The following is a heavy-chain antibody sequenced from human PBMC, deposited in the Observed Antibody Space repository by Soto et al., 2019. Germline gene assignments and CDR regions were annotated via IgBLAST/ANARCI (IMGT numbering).Heavy chain of an antibody. V-gene: IGHV4-34*01. CDR1: SGSFSGYY. Sequence: SETLSLTCAVYSGSFSGYYWNWIRQPPGKGLEWIGEINYSGSTNYNPSLKSRVTISVDTSKNQFSLKVSSVTAADTALYYCARGQHCTDGVCYTYDYWGQGTLVTVSS. CDR2: INYSGST. J-gene: IGHJ4*02. D-gene: IGHD2-8*01. CDR3: ARGQHCTDGVCYTYDY.